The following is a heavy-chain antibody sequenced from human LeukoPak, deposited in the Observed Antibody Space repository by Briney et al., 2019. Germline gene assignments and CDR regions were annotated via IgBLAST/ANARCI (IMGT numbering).Heavy chain of an antibody. D-gene: IGHD6-19*01. J-gene: IGHJ4*02. Sequence: ASVKVSCKASGYTFTSYGISWVRQAPGQGLEWMGWISAYNGNTNYAQKLQGRVTMTTGTSTSTAYMELRSLRSDDTAVYYCARLPIAVAGLYYFDYWGQGTLVTVSS. CDR1: GYTFTSYG. CDR3: ARLPIAVAGLYYFDY. CDR2: ISAYNGNT. V-gene: IGHV1-18*01.